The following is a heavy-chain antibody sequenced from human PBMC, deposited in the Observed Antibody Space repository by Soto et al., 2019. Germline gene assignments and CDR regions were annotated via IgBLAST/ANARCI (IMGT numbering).Heavy chain of an antibody. J-gene: IGHJ6*02. Sequence: SVKVSCKASGGTFSSYAISWVRQAPGQGLEWMGGIIPIFGTANYAQKFQGRVTITADESTSTAYMELSSLRSEDTAVYYCTRGAPITIFGVVNEGGDYYGMDVCGQGTTVTVYS. D-gene: IGHD3-3*01. V-gene: IGHV1-69*13. CDR2: IIPIFGTA. CDR1: GGTFSSYA. CDR3: TRGAPITIFGVVNEGGDYYGMDV.